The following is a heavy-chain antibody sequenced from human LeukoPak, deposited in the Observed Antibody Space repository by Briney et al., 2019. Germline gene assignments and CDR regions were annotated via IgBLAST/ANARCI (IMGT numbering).Heavy chain of an antibody. Sequence: AGGSLRLSCAASGFTFSNYWMHWVRQAPGKGPVWVSFINSDGRSTNYADSVKGRFTISRDNARNKVYLQMDSLRVEDTAIYYCVRLKDYPIWGQGTMVTVSS. CDR1: GFTFSNYW. CDR3: VRLKDYPI. D-gene: IGHD4/OR15-4a*01. V-gene: IGHV3-74*01. J-gene: IGHJ3*02. CDR2: INSDGRST.